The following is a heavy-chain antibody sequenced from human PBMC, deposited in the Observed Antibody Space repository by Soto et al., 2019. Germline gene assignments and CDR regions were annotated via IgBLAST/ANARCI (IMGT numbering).Heavy chain of an antibody. CDR3: ARDGDYDFWSGYYLAPFSDY. D-gene: IGHD3-3*01. Sequence: GGSLRLSCAASGFTFSSYAMHWVRQAPGKGLEWVAVISYDGSNKYYADSVKGRFTISRDNSKNTLYLQMNSLRAEDTAVYYCARDGDYDFWSGYYLAPFSDYWGQGTLVTVSS. V-gene: IGHV3-30-3*01. CDR1: GFTFSSYA. CDR2: ISYDGSNK. J-gene: IGHJ4*02.